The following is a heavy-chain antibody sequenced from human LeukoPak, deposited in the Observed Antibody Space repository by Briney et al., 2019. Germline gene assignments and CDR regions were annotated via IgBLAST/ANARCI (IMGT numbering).Heavy chain of an antibody. Sequence: GGSLRLSCAASGFTFSSYSMSWVRQAPGKGLEWVSVIYSGGSTYYADSVKGRFTISRDNSKNTLYLQMNSLRAEDTAVYYCARDLDSSGYYYGPLGFDPWGQGTLVTVSS. CDR2: IYSGGST. V-gene: IGHV3-66*01. CDR1: GFTFSSYS. CDR3: ARDLDSSGYYYGPLGFDP. J-gene: IGHJ5*02. D-gene: IGHD3-22*01.